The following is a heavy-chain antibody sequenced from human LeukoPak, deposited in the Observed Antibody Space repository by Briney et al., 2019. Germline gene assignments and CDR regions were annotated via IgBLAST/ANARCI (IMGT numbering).Heavy chain of an antibody. CDR3: AKDRGGSSSWYP. Sequence: PGGSLRLSCAASGFTFDDYAMHWVRQAPGKGLEWVSGISWNSGSIGYADSVKGRFTISRDNAKNSLYLQMNSLRAEDTALYYCAKDRGGSSSWYPWGQGTLVTVSS. CDR2: ISWNSGSI. J-gene: IGHJ5*02. D-gene: IGHD6-13*01. CDR1: GFTFDDYA. V-gene: IGHV3-9*01.